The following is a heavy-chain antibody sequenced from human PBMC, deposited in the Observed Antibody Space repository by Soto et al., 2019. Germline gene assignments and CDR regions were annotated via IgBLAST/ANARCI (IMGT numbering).Heavy chain of an antibody. J-gene: IGHJ4*02. CDR3: ARGAGSAYYVDS. Sequence: GSLRLSCAASGFSFSIYAMTWVRQAPGRGLEWVSGSSASGGDTYYADSVKGRFTISRDNAKNTLYLQMNSLRAEDTAVYYCARGAGSAYYVDSWGQGTLVTVSS. D-gene: IGHD3-22*01. CDR2: SSASGGDT. V-gene: IGHV3-23*01. CDR1: GFSFSIYA.